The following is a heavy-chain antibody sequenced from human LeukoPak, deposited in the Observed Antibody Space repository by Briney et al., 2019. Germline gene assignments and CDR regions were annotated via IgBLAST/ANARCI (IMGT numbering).Heavy chain of an antibody. V-gene: IGHV3-23*01. J-gene: IGHJ4*02. CDR3: AKARGSSVYEQFDY. Sequence: GGSLRLSCTASGFTFSTYAMTWVRQAPEKGLQWVSTISTSGRATYYADSVEGRFTISRDNSKNTLYLQMNSLRADDTAVYYCAKARGSSVYEQFDYWGQGTQVTVSP. CDR1: GFTFSTYA. D-gene: IGHD5/OR15-5a*01. CDR2: ISTSGRAT.